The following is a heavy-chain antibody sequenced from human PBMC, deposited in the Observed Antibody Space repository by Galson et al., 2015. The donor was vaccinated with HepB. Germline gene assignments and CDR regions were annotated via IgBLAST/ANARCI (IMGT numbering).Heavy chain of an antibody. V-gene: IGHV4-59*01. J-gene: IGHJ4*02. CDR1: GGSISSYY. CDR2: IYYSGST. Sequence: CTVSGGSISSYYWSWIRQPPGKGLEWIGYIYYSGSTNYNPSLKSRVTISVDTSKNQFSLKRSSVTAADTAVYYCAGCYSSSPYYFDYWGQGTLVTVSS. CDR3: AGCYSSSPYYFDY. D-gene: IGHD6-6*01.